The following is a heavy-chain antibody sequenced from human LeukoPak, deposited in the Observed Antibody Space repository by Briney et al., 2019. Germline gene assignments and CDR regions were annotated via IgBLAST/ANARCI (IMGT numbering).Heavy chain of an antibody. Sequence: PGGSLRLSCAASGFTFSSYAMHWVRQAPGKGLEWVAVISYDGSNKYYADSVKGRFTISRDNSKNTLYLQMNSLRAEDTAVCYCARGGVLRFLEWLLEKQYYFDYWGQGTLVTVSS. J-gene: IGHJ4*02. CDR1: GFTFSSYA. CDR3: ARGGVLRFLEWLLEKQYYFDY. CDR2: ISYDGSNK. V-gene: IGHV3-30-3*01. D-gene: IGHD3-3*01.